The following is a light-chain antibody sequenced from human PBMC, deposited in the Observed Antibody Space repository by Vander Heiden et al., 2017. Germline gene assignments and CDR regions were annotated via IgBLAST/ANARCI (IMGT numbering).Light chain of an antibody. CDR3: QAWDSSTKVV. CDR1: KLGDKY. CDR2: QDS. V-gene: IGLV3-1*01. J-gene: IGLJ2*01. Sequence: SYELPQPPSVCVSPGQTASITCSGDKLGDKYACWYQQKPGQSPVLVIYQDSKRPSGIPERFSGSNSGNTATLTISGTQAMDEADYYCQAWDSSTKVVFGGGTKLTVL.